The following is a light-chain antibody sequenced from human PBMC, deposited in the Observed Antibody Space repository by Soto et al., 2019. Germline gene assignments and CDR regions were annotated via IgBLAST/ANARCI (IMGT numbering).Light chain of an antibody. J-gene: IGKJ1*01. CDR2: AAS. CDR1: QSISSY. CDR3: QHYNSYS. Sequence: MQMTQSPSSLSSSVGDRVTITCRASQSISSYLNWYQQKPGKAPKLLIYAASSLQSGVPSRFSGSGSGTDFTLTISSLQPDDFATYYCQHYNSYSFGQGAKVDIK. V-gene: IGKV1-39*01.